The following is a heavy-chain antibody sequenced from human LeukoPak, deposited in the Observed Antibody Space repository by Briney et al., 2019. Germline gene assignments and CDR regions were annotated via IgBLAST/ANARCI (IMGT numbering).Heavy chain of an antibody. Sequence: GGSLRLSCAASGFTFTSYALHWVRQAPGKGLEWVAVISYDGSNKYYADSVKGRFTISRDNSKNTVPLQMNSLRAEDTAVYYCARDAADCSSTSCSYYYFDYWGQGTLVTVSS. CDR3: ARDAADCSSTSCSYYYFDY. CDR2: ISYDGSNK. D-gene: IGHD2-2*01. J-gene: IGHJ4*02. V-gene: IGHV3-30-3*01. CDR1: GFTFTSYA.